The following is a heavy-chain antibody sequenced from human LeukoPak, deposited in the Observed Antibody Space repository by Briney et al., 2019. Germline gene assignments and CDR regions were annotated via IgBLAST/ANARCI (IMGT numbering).Heavy chain of an antibody. V-gene: IGHV3-30*04. CDR3: ARSPHIGGWYYQVDC. D-gene: IGHD6-19*01. J-gene: IGHJ4*02. CDR1: GFPFSSYA. CDR2: ISYDGSNK. Sequence: GSLRLSCAASGFPFSSYAMHWVRQAPGKGLEWVAVISYDGSNKYYADSVKGRFTISRDNFKNTLYLQMNTLRAEDTAVYYCARSPHIGGWYYQVDCWGQGTLVTVSS.